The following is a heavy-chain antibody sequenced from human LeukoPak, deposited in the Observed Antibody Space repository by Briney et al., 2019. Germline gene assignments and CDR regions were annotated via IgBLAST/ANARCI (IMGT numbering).Heavy chain of an antibody. Sequence: QPGGSLRLSCAASGFTFSSYEMNWVRQAPGKGLEWVSYISSSGSTIYYADSVKGRFTISRDNAKNSLYLQMNSLRAEDTAAYYCARADYGSGSPPFDYWGQGTLVTVSS. CDR1: GFTFSSYE. CDR2: ISSSGSTI. CDR3: ARADYGSGSPPFDY. V-gene: IGHV3-48*03. J-gene: IGHJ4*02. D-gene: IGHD3-10*01.